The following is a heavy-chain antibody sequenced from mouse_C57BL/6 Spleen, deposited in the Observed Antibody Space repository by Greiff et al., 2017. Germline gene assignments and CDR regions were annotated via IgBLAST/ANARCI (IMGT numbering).Heavy chain of an antibody. Sequence: VQLQQSVAELVRPGASVKLSCTASGFNIKNTYMPWVKQRPEQGLEWIGRIDPASGNTKYAPKFQGKATITADTSSNTAYLQLSSLTSEDTAVCYCARYDYSGYAMDYWGQGTSVTVSS. CDR2: IDPASGNT. J-gene: IGHJ4*01. D-gene: IGHD2-4*01. CDR1: GFNIKNTY. V-gene: IGHV14-3*01. CDR3: ARYDYSGYAMDY.